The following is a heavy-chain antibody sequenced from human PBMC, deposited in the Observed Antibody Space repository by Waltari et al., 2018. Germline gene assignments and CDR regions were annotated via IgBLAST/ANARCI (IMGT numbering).Heavy chain of an antibody. CDR3: ARLVVTTGFYYYYGMDV. V-gene: IGHV4-39*01. D-gene: IGHD2-21*02. CDR1: GGSISSSSYY. Sequence: QLQLQESGPGLVKPSETLSLTCTVSGGSISSSSYYWGWIRQPPGKGLEWIGRVYYSGNTYYNPSLKGRVTISVDTSKNQFSLKLSSVTAADTAVYYCARLVVTTGFYYYYGMDVWGQGTTVTVSS. CDR2: VYYSGNT. J-gene: IGHJ6*02.